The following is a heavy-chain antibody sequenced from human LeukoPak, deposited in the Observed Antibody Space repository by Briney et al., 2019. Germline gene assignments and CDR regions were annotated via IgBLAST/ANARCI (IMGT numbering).Heavy chain of an antibody. Sequence: GGSLRLSCVASGFTFSSYAMSWVRQAPGKWLEWVSAISGGGGSAYYADSVKGRFTISRDNSKNTLYLQMNSLRAEDTAVYHCAKALVGITTFDYWGQGTLVTVSS. J-gene: IGHJ4*02. CDR2: ISGGGGSA. CDR1: GFTFSSYA. CDR3: AKALVGITTFDY. D-gene: IGHD1-26*01. V-gene: IGHV3-23*01.